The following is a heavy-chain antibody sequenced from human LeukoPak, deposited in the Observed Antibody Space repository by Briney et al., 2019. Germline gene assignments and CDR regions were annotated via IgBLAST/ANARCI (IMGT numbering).Heavy chain of an antibody. CDR3: ARLYYYYYYMDV. V-gene: IGHV4-39*01. Sequence: SETLSLTCTVSGGSISSSSYYWGWIRQPPGKGLEWIGTIYYSGSTYYSPSLKSRVTISVDTSQNQFSLTVNSVTAADTAVYYWARLYYYYYYMDVWGKGTTVTVSS. CDR2: IYYSGST. CDR1: GGSISSSSYY. J-gene: IGHJ6*03.